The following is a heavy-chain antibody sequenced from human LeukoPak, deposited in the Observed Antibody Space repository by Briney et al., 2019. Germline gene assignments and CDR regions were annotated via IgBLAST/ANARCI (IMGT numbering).Heavy chain of an antibody. CDR1: GGTFSSYA. J-gene: IGHJ6*03. Sequence: RRASVKVSCKASGGTFSSYAISWVRQAPGQGLEWMGGIIPIFGTANYAQKFQGRVTITTDESTSTAYMELSSLRSEDTAVYYCARAMYSGSYYYYYMDVWGKGTTVTVSS. CDR3: ARAMYSGSYYYYYMDV. D-gene: IGHD1-26*01. CDR2: IIPIFGTA. V-gene: IGHV1-69*05.